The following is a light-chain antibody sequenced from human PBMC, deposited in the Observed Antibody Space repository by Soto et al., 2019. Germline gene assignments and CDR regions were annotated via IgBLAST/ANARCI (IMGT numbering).Light chain of an antibody. CDR2: DAS. Sequence: ETVLTQSPATLSLSPGERATLSCRASQSVSNYLAWYQHKPGQAPRLLIYDASNRATGIPARFSGSGSGTDFTLTISSLEPEDFATYYCQQLNTYPITFGQGTRLEIK. CDR1: QSVSNY. CDR3: QQLNTYPIT. V-gene: IGKV3-11*01. J-gene: IGKJ5*01.